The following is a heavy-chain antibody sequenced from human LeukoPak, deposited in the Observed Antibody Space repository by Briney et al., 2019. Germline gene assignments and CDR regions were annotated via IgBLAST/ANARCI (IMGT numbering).Heavy chain of an antibody. J-gene: IGHJ4*02. CDR3: ARSDYGDFFDY. V-gene: IGHV4-59*01. CDR2: IYYSGST. D-gene: IGHD4-17*01. Sequence: PSETLSLTCTVSGGSISNYYWSWIRQPPGKGLEWIGYIYYSGSTNYNPSLRSRVTMSVDTSKNQFSLKLSSVTAADTAVYYCARSDYGDFFDYWGQGTLVTVSS. CDR1: GGSISNYY.